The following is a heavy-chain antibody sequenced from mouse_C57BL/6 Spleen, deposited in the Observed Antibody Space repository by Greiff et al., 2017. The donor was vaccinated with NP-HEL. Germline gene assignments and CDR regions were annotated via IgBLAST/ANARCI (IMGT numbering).Heavy chain of an antibody. CDR2: ISSGSSTI. Sequence: EVQVVESGGGLVKPGGSLKLSCAASGFTFSDYGMHWVRQAPEKGLEWVAYISSGSSTIYYADTVKGRFTISRDNAKNTLFLQMTSLRSEDTAMYYCARASWSNYERGFDYWGQGTTLTVSS. D-gene: IGHD2-5*01. V-gene: IGHV5-17*01. CDR1: GFTFSDYG. J-gene: IGHJ2*01. CDR3: ARASWSNYERGFDY.